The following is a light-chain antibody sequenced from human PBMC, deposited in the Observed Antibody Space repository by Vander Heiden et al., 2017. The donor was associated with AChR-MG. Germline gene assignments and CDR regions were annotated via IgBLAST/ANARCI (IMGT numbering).Light chain of an antibody. V-gene: IGLV1-47*01. CDR1: SSDIGSRY. CDR2: KND. Sequence: QSVLTQPPSASGTPGQRVTISCSGSSSDIGSRYVHWYQLLPGTAPERLIYKNDQRPSGVPDRFAGSKSGTSASLDISGLRSEDEADYYGAAWDDSMSGPVCGGGTKLTGL. CDR3: AAWDDSMSGPV. J-gene: IGLJ3*02.